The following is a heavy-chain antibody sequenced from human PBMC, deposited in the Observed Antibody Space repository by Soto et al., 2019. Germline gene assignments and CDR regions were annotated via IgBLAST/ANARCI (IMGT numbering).Heavy chain of an antibody. CDR3: ARRTTRDGYNYGAFDI. V-gene: IGHV5-51*01. J-gene: IGHJ3*02. D-gene: IGHD5-12*01. CDR1: GYSFSYYW. Sequence: LGESLKISCKGFGYSFSYYWIGWVRQMPGKGLEWMGVIYSGDSETRYSPSFKGQVTMSVDKSINTAYLQWNTLRASDSAMYYCARRTTRDGYNYGAFDIWGQGTQVTVSS. CDR2: IYSGDSET.